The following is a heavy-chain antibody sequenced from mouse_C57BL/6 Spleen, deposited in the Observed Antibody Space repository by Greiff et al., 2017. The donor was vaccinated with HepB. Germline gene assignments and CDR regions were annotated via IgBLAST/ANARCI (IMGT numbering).Heavy chain of an antibody. CDR1: GFTFSSYA. J-gene: IGHJ4*01. Sequence: DVMLVESGEGLVKPGGSLKLSCAASGFTFSSYAMSWVRQTPEKRLEWVAYISSGGDYIYYADTVKGRFTISRDNARNTLYLQMSSLKSEDTAMYYCTREGVYSNAMDYWGQGTSVTVSS. CDR2: ISSGGDYI. D-gene: IGHD2-5*01. CDR3: TREGVYSNAMDY. V-gene: IGHV5-9-1*02.